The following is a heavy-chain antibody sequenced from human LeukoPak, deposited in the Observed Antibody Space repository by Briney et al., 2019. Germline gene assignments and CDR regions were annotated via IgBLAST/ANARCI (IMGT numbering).Heavy chain of an antibody. V-gene: IGHV3-23*01. D-gene: IGHD2-15*01. CDR1: GFTFRSYA. Sequence: GGSLRLSCAASGFTFRSYAMSWVRQAPGKGLEWVSAISTSGRNTYYADSVKGRFTTSRDNSKNTVYLQMNSLRAEDTAVYYCAKDLQKGPVESFDYWGQGTLVTVSS. CDR2: ISTSGRNT. CDR3: AKDLQKGPVESFDY. J-gene: IGHJ4*02.